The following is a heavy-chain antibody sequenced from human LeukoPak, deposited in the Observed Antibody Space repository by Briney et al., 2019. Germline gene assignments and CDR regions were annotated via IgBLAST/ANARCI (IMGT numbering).Heavy chain of an antibody. Sequence: PSETLSLTCTVSGGSISSYYWRWIRQPPGQGLEWIGYIYYSGSTNYNPSLKSRVTISVDTSKNQFSLKLSSVTAADTAVYYCARDKSGWYVWGQGTLVTVSS. J-gene: IGHJ4*02. D-gene: IGHD6-19*01. V-gene: IGHV4-59*01. CDR2: IYYSGST. CDR1: GGSISSYY. CDR3: ARDKSGWYV.